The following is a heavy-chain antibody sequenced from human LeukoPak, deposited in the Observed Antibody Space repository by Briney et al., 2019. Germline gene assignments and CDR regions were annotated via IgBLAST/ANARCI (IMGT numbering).Heavy chain of an antibody. V-gene: IGHV4-31*03. Sequence: SQTLSLTCTVSGGSISSGGYYWSWIRQHPGKGLEWIGYIYYSGSTYYNPSLKSRVTISVDTSKNQFSLKQSSVTAADTAVYYCARSAVTSHHDYWGQGTLVTVSS. D-gene: IGHD4-17*01. CDR3: ARSAVTSHHDY. CDR2: IYYSGST. CDR1: GGSISSGGYY. J-gene: IGHJ4*02.